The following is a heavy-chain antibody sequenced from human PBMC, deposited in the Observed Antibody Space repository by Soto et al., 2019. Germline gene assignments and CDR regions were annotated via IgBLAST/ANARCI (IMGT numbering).Heavy chain of an antibody. CDR2: IIPIFGTA. CDR3: ARTTVTTFDYDAFDI. D-gene: IGHD4-17*01. CDR1: GGTFSSYA. J-gene: IGHJ3*02. Sequence: SVKVSCKASGGTFSSYAISWVRQAPGQGLEWMGGIIPIFGTANYAQKFQGRVTITADESTSTAYMELSSLRSEDTAVYYCARTTVTTFDYDAFDIWGQGTMVTVSS. V-gene: IGHV1-69*13.